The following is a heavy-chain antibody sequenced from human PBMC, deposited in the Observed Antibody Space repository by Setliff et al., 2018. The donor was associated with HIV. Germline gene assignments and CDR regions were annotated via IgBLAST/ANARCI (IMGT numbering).Heavy chain of an antibody. D-gene: IGHD1-26*01. CDR2: IYYRGDT. Sequence: SETLSLTCTVSGGSITSDSFYWGWIRQPPGKGLEWIGSIYYRGDTYYNPSLKSRVTTSVDTIKNQFSLKLRSVTAADTAVYYCARYRSKLDWFDPWGQGTLVTVS. J-gene: IGHJ5*02. CDR1: GGSITSDSFY. V-gene: IGHV4-39*01. CDR3: ARYRSKLDWFDP.